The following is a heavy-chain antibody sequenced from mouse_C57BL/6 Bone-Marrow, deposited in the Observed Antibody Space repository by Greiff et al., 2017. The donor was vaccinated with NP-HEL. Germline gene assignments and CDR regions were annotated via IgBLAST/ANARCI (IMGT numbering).Heavy chain of an antibody. V-gene: IGHV1-80*01. CDR2: IYPGDGDT. Sequence: VQLQQSGAELVKPGASVKISCKASGYAFSSYWMNWVKQRPGKGLEWIGQIYPGDGDTNYNGKFKGKATLTADKSSSTAYMQLSSLTSEDSAVYFCARVRYYGSGNWYFDVWGTGTTVTVSS. CDR3: ARVRYYGSGNWYFDV. D-gene: IGHD1-1*01. J-gene: IGHJ1*03. CDR1: GYAFSSYW.